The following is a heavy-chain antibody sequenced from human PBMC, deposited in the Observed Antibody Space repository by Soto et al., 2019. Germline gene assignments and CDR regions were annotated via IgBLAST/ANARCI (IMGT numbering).Heavy chain of an antibody. J-gene: IGHJ5*02. CDR3: AHRVNMARGPYNYFGP. V-gene: IGHV2-5*01. CDR2: IYWNDEK. D-gene: IGHD3-10*01. Sequence: PTLVNPTQTLTLTCSFSGFSLTTGVGVGWIRQPPGKALEWLAIIYWNDEKLYNPSLKTRLTITKDTSKNQVVLTVTDMDPVDTATYYCAHRVNMARGPYNYFGPWGQGTLVTVSS. CDR1: GFSLTTGVG.